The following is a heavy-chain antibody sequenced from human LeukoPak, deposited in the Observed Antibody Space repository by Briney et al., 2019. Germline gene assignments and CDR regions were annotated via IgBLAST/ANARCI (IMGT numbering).Heavy chain of an antibody. CDR3: TRDPAYGALDY. V-gene: IGHV3-7*01. Sequence: GGSLRLSCAASGFTFSTSWMSWVRQSPGKGLEWVADMNPVGGVKYYVDSVKGRFTISRDNAKNSIYLQMDSLRAEDTAVYYCTRDPAYGALDYWGQGTLVTVSS. CDR2: MNPVGGVK. J-gene: IGHJ4*02. CDR1: GFTFSTSW. D-gene: IGHD4-17*01.